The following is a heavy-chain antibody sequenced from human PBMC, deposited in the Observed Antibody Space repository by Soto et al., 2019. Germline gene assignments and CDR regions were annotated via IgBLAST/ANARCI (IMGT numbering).Heavy chain of an antibody. D-gene: IGHD3-10*01. CDR2: IDPSDSYT. J-gene: IGHJ6*02. CDR1: VYSFTSYW. V-gene: IGHV5-10-1*01. CDR3: ARIRQKRYYYYYGMDV. Sequence: GDSLKISCEGSVYSFTSYWISWVRQMPGKGLEWMGRIDPSDSYTNYSPSFQGHVTISADKSISTAYLQWSSLKASDTAMYYCARIRQKRYYYYYGMDVWGQGTTVTVSS.